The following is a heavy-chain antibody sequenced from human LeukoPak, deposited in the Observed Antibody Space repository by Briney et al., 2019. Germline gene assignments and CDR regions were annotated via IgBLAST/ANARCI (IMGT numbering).Heavy chain of an antibody. J-gene: IGHJ4*02. CDR3: ARQPVVAATYGDHPPYYFDY. CDR2: IWYDGTKK. D-gene: IGHD2-15*01. Sequence: PGGSLRLSCAASGFTFSSYGMHWVRQAPGRGLEWVAIIWYDGTKKYYAESVKGRFTISRDNSKNTLYLQMNSLRAEDTAVYYCARQPVVAATYGDHPPYYFDYWGQGTLVTVSS. V-gene: IGHV3-33*01. CDR1: GFTFSSYG.